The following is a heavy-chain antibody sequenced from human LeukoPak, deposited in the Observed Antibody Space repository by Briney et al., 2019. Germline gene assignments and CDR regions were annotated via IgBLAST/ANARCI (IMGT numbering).Heavy chain of an antibody. CDR2: ISGGGGNT. J-gene: IGHJ5*02. V-gene: IGHV3-23*01. D-gene: IGHD4-17*01. Sequence: GGSLRLSCAASGFTVSSNYMSWVRQAPGKGLEWVSGISGGGGNTNCADSVKGRFTISRDNSRNTLSLQMNSLRAEDTAVYYCARTDFRTAVTTRWFDLLGPGNPGHRLL. CDR1: GFTVSSNY. CDR3: ARTDFRTAVTTRWFDL.